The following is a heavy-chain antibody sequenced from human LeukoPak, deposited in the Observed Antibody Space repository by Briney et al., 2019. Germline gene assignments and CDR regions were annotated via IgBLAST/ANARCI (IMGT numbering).Heavy chain of an antibody. CDR3: ARQRLAYYYDSSGYYYEGFDDAFDI. V-gene: IGHV1-69*05. D-gene: IGHD3-22*01. Sequence: ASVKVSCKASGGTFSSYAISWVRQAPGQGLEWMGRIIPIFGTANYAQKFQGRVTITTDESTSTAYMELSSLRSEDTAVYYCARQRLAYYYDSSGYYYEGFDDAFDIWGQGTMVTVSS. CDR1: GGTFSSYA. CDR2: IIPIFGTA. J-gene: IGHJ3*02.